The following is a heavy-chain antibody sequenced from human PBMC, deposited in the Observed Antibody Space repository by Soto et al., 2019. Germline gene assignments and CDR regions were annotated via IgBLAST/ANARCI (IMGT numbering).Heavy chain of an antibody. CDR2: ISYDGSNK. CDR1: GFTFSSYG. J-gene: IGHJ4*02. CDR3: AKDTGYGIAVAGTDYYFDY. D-gene: IGHD6-19*01. Sequence: GGSLRLSCAASGFTFSSYGMHWVRQAPGKGLEWVAVISYDGSNKYYADSVKGRFTISRDNSKNTLYLQMNSLRAEDTAVYYCAKDTGYGIAVAGTDYYFDYWGQGTLVTVSS. V-gene: IGHV3-30*18.